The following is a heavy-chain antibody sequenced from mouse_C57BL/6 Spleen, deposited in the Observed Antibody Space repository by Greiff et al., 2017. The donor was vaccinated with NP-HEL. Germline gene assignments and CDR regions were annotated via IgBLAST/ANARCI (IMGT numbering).Heavy chain of an antibody. V-gene: IGHV5-4*03. Sequence: EVKLVESGGGLVKPGGSLKLSCAASGFTFSSYAMSWVRQTPEKRLEWVATISDGGSYTYYPDNVKGRFTISRDNAKNNLYLQMSHLKSEDTAMYYCARGGYYYGSSYEYFDVWGTGTTVTVSS. J-gene: IGHJ1*03. CDR1: GFTFSSYA. CDR2: ISDGGSYT. D-gene: IGHD1-1*01. CDR3: ARGGYYYGSSYEYFDV.